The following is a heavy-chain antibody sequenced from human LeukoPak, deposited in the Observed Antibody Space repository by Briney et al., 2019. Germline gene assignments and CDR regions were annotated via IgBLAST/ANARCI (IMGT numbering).Heavy chain of an antibody. CDR1: GGSFSGYY. J-gene: IGHJ5*02. D-gene: IGHD1-20*01. V-gene: IGHV4-34*01. CDR2: INHSGST. Sequence: SETLPLTCAVYGGSFSGYYWSWIRQPPGKGLEWIGEINHSGSTNYNPSLKSRVTISVDTSKNQFSLKLSSVTAADTAVYYCARDPITGNWFDPWGQGTLVTVSS. CDR3: ARDPITGNWFDP.